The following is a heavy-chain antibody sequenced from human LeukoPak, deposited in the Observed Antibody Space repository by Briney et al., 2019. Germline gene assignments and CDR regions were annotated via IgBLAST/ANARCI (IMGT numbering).Heavy chain of an antibody. J-gene: IGHJ4*02. V-gene: IGHV3-23*01. CDR1: GFTFGTYA. CDR2: ISSSGTRT. Sequence: GGSLRLSCAASGFTFGTYAMGWVRQAPGKGLEWVSAISSSGTRTYYADSVKGRFTISRDNSKNTLYLQMNSLRAEDTALYYCARAEGGPATAIYWGQGTLVTVSS. D-gene: IGHD2-21*02. CDR3: ARAEGGPATAIY.